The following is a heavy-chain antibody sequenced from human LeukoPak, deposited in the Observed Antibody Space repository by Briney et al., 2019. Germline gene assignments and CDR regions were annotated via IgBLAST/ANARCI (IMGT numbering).Heavy chain of an antibody. CDR3: VSLGYSSSSVRY. CDR1: GITFSRYG. J-gene: IGHJ4*02. D-gene: IGHD6-6*01. V-gene: IGHV3-30*02. CDR2: IRYDGSIK. Sequence: GGSLRLSCAASGITFSRYGMHWVRQAPGKGLEWVTFIRYDGSIKYYTDSVKGRFTISRDNSKNTLYLQMNSLRAEDTAVYFCVSLGYSSSSVRYWGQGTLVTVSS.